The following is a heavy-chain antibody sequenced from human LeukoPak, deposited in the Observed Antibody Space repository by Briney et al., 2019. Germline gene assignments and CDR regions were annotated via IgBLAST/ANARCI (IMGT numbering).Heavy chain of an antibody. Sequence: SETLSLTCAVYGGSFSGHYWTWIRQPPGRGLQWISEINDRGSAHYNPSLERRVSISVDTSKKQFSLKVNSVTAADTAVYYCSRGVVSGRFGDYYYYMDVWGKGTTVTVSS. CDR2: INDRGSA. CDR1: GGSFSGHY. CDR3: SRGVVSGRFGDYYYYMDV. D-gene: IGHD3-16*01. V-gene: IGHV4-34*01. J-gene: IGHJ6*03.